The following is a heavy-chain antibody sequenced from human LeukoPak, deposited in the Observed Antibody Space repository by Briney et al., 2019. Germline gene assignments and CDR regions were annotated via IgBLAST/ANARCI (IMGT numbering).Heavy chain of an antibody. D-gene: IGHD5-12*01. J-gene: IGHJ4*02. Sequence: SETLSLTCTVSGASISSSSYYWGWIRQPPGKGLEWIGSIYYTGSTYYNPSLKSRLTISVDTSKNQFSLKLSSVTAADTAVYYCARFSGYESFDYWGQGTLVTVSS. CDR1: GASISSSSYY. CDR3: ARFSGYESFDY. V-gene: IGHV4-39*01. CDR2: IYYTGST.